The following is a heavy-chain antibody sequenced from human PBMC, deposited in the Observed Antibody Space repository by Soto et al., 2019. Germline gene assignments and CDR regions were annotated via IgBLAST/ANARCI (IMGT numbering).Heavy chain of an antibody. Sequence: PSETLSLACAVCGGSFSRYYWTWFRQPPGTGLEWIGEINHSGSTNYNPSLKSRVTISVDTSKNQFSLKLTSVTAADTAVYYCASNIYAYTFYDYCGRGTLVTVSS. D-gene: IGHD3-16*01. J-gene: IGHJ4*02. CDR3: ASNIYAYTFYDY. CDR2: INHSGST. CDR1: GGSFSRYY. V-gene: IGHV4-34*01.